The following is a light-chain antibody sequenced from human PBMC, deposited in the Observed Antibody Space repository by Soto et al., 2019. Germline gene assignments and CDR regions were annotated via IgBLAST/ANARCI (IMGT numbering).Light chain of an antibody. CDR2: AAS. CDR3: QQYNNWPIT. Sequence: EIVLTQSPATLSLSPGEIVTLSFSASQSVSNYLAWYQQKPGQAPRLLVSAASNRATGIPARFSGSGSGTEFTLTISSLQSEDFAVYYCQQYNNWPITFGQGTRLEIK. CDR1: QSVSNY. V-gene: IGKV3D-15*01. J-gene: IGKJ5*01.